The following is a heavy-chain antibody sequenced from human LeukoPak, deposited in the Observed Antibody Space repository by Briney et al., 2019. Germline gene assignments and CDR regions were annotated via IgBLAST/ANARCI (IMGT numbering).Heavy chain of an antibody. J-gene: IGHJ5*02. CDR3: ARALSELITGTTFFDP. CDR2: ISAYNGNT. Sequence: ASVKVSCKASGYTFTSYGISWVRQAPGQGLEWMGWISAYNGNTNYAQKLQGRVTMTTDTSTSTAYMELRSLRSDDTAVYYCARALSELITGTTFFDPWGQGTLVTVSS. D-gene: IGHD1-7*01. V-gene: IGHV1-18*01. CDR1: GYTFTSYG.